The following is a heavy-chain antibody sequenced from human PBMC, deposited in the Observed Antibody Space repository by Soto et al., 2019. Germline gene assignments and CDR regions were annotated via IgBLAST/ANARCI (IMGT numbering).Heavy chain of an antibody. CDR3: ARRTGRSGPNYFDS. CDR1: GYTFITYD. J-gene: IGHJ4*02. CDR2: MNPSNGNA. V-gene: IGHV1-8*01. Sequence: ASVKVSCKASGYTFITYDINWVRQATGQGLEWMGWMNPSNGNAGYAQKFQGRLTMTRNTSISTAYMELSSLRSDDTAVYFCARRTGRSGPNYFDSWGQGSLVTVSS.